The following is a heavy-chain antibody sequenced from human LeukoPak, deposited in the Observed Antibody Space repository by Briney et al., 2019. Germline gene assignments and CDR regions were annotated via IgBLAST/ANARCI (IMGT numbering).Heavy chain of an antibody. CDR1: GFTSSSYG. D-gene: IGHD2-8*01. Sequence: GGSLRLSCAASGFTSSSYGMHWVRQAPGKGLEWVAVIWYDGSNKYYADSVKGRFTISRDNSKNTLYLQMNSLRAEDTAVYYCARDVEYCTNGVCYFDWFDPWGQGTLVTVSS. CDR2: IWYDGSNK. CDR3: ARDVEYCTNGVCYFDWFDP. J-gene: IGHJ5*02. V-gene: IGHV3-33*01.